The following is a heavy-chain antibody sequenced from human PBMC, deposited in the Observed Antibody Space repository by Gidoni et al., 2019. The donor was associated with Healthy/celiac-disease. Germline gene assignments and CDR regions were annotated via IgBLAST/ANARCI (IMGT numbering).Heavy chain of an antibody. CDR2: ISYDGSNK. CDR1: GFTFSSYG. J-gene: IGHJ5*02. Sequence: QVQLVESGGGVVQPGRSLRLSCAASGFTFSSYGMHWVRQAPGKGLEGVAVISYDGSNKDYADSVKGRFTISRDNSKYTLYLQMNSLRAEDTAVYYCAKDLLGDSGCYPWGQGTLVTVSS. D-gene: IGHD1-26*01. CDR3: AKDLLGDSGCYP. V-gene: IGHV3-30*18.